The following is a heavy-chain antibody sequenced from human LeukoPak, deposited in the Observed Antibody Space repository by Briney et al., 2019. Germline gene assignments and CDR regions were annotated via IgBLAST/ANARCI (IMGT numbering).Heavy chain of an antibody. CDR1: GYTFTKYG. CDR3: ARTYDVLTGRDS. Sequence: ASVKVSCQASGYTFTKYGINWVRLAPGQGLEWVGWTSTSNGNTDYGKKFQGRLTLTTDTSTSTAYMELRSLRSDDTAVYFCARTYDVLTGRDSWGQGTLVTVSS. D-gene: IGHD3-9*01. V-gene: IGHV1-18*01. CDR2: TSTSNGNT. J-gene: IGHJ4*02.